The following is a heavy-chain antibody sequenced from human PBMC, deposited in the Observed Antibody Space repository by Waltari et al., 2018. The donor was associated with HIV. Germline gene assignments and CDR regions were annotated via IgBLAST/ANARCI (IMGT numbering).Heavy chain of an antibody. CDR1: GGSITSYI. J-gene: IGHJ4*02. V-gene: IGHV4-59*01. Sequence: QLQLRESGPGLVKPLETVALNCSVSGGSITSYIWSWYRQPPAKGLAWIGYIHSTGSTNYSPSLKSRVTISVDTSKTFFSLQLSSVTAVDTAIYYCARGIFGGNPGYWGRGTLITVSS. CDR3: ARGIFGGNPGY. D-gene: IGHD2-15*01. CDR2: IHSTGST.